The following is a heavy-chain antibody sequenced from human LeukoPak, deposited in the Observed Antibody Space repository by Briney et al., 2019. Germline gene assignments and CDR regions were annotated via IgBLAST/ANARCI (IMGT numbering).Heavy chain of an antibody. CDR1: GGSISSSSYY. CDR3: ASDLTYYDFWSGYYLYNWFDP. Sequence: SETLSLTCTASGGSISSSSYYWGWIRQPPGKGLEWIGSIYYSGSTYYNPSLKSRVTISVDTSKNRFSLKLSSVTAADTAVYYCASDLTYYDFWSGYYLYNWFDPWGQGTLVTVSS. CDR2: IYYSGST. J-gene: IGHJ5*02. V-gene: IGHV4-39*01. D-gene: IGHD3-3*01.